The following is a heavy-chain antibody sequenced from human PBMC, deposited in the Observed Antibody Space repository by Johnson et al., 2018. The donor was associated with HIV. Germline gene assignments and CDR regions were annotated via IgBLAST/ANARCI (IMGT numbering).Heavy chain of an antibody. V-gene: IGHV3-30-3*01. D-gene: IGHD1-26*01. CDR3: ARDRPSGSYYVDAFDI. CDR2: ISYDGSNK. CDR1: GFTFSSYA. Sequence: QVQLVESGGGVVQPGRSLRLSCAASGFTFSSYAMHWVRQAPGKGLEWVAVISYDGSNKYYADSVKGRFTISSDNSKNTLDLQMNSLRAEDTAVYYCARDRPSGSYYVDAFDIWGQGTMVTVSS. J-gene: IGHJ3*02.